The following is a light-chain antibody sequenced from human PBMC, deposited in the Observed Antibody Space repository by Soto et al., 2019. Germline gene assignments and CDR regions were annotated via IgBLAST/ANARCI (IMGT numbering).Light chain of an antibody. CDR2: EVS. V-gene: IGLV2-18*02. CDR1: SSDVGSYNV. Sequence: QSALTQPPSVSGSPGQSVTISCTGTSSDVGSYNVVSWYQQPPGTAPKLIIYEVSNRPSGVPDRFSGSKSGNTASLTISGLQAEDEADYYCCSYTLSSTYVFGTGTKLTVL. CDR3: CSYTLSSTYV. J-gene: IGLJ1*01.